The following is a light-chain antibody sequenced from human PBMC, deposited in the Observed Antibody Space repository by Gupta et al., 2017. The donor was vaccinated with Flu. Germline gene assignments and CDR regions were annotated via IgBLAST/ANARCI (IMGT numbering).Light chain of an antibody. CDR2: GAS. Sequence: EIVLTQSPGTLSLSPGERATLSCRASQSVSSSYLAWYQQKPGQAPRLCIYGASSRATGITDRLSGSGSGTDFTLTFSRMEPEDCEGYDGQHGKTFGQGTKVEIK. V-gene: IGKV3-20*01. J-gene: IGKJ1*01. CDR1: QSVSSSY. CDR3: QHGKT.